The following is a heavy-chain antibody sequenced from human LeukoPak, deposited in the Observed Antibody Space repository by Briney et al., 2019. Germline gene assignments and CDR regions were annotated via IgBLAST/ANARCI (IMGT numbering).Heavy chain of an antibody. CDR2: IIPIRGTT. CDR3: ARQDKWELPTDYWYFDL. Sequence: ASVKVSCKASGGPFSRYAISWVRQAPGQGLEWMGGIIPIRGTTNYAQRFQGRITITADESTSTAYMDLSSLRSEDTAVYYCARQDKWELPTDYWYFDLWGRGTLVTVSS. CDR1: GGPFSRYA. J-gene: IGHJ2*01. V-gene: IGHV1-69*13. D-gene: IGHD1-26*01.